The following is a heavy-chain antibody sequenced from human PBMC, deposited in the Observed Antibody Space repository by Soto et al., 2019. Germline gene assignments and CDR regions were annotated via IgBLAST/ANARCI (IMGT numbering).Heavy chain of an antibody. Sequence: GSLRLSCAASGFTVSSNYMSWVRQAPGSGLEWVSSISGSGGSTFYTNSVKGRFTISRDNFRNTLYLQMNSLRVEDAAVYYCAKGVDSSSWYPGYFDYWGQGTLVTVSS. D-gene: IGHD6-13*01. CDR1: GFTVSSNY. V-gene: IGHV3-23*01. CDR3: AKGVDSSSWYPGYFDY. J-gene: IGHJ4*02. CDR2: ISGSGGST.